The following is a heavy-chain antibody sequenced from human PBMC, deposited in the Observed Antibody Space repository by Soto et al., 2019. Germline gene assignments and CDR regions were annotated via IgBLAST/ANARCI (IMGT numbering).Heavy chain of an antibody. CDR3: AKPTVPFGRSAVAGPFDY. Sequence: GGSLRLSCAVSGFSFGTYTVNWVRQAPGMGLEWVSGLSDSVGTTHYAYSVKGRFTISRDNSKNTLYLQMNSLRVEDTAVFYCAKPTVPFGRSAVAGPFDYWGRGTLVTVSS. CDR2: LSDSVGTT. V-gene: IGHV3-23*01. J-gene: IGHJ4*02. D-gene: IGHD6-19*01. CDR1: GFSFGTYT.